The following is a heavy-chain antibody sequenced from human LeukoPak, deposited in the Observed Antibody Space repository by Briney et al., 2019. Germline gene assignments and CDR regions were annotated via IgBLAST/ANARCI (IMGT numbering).Heavy chain of an antibody. CDR2: ISDDGRNK. D-gene: IGHD6-13*01. V-gene: IGHV3-30*18. J-gene: IGHJ4*02. CDR3: AKDRETTASGTFDY. CDR1: GFTFNNYG. Sequence: GRSLRLSCAASGFTFNNYGMHYVRQAPSKGLEWVAVISDDGRNKNYADSVKGRFTISRDNSNNTLYLQMNSLRAEDTGVYYCAKDRETTASGTFDYWGQGALVTVSS.